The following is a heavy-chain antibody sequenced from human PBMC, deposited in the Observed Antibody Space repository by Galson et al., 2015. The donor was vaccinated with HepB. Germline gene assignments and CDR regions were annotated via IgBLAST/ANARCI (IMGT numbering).Heavy chain of an antibody. V-gene: IGHV1-3*01. CDR3: GRDLAGYSSSWPYYYYYYYMDV. CDR2: INAGNGNT. D-gene: IGHD6-13*01. CDR1: GYTFTSYA. J-gene: IGHJ6*03. Sequence: SVKVSCKASGYTFTSYAMHWVRQAPGQRLEWMGWINAGNGNTKYSQKFQGRVTITRDTSASTAYMELSSLRSEDTAVYYCGRDLAGYSSSWPYYYYYYYMDVWGKGTTVTVSS.